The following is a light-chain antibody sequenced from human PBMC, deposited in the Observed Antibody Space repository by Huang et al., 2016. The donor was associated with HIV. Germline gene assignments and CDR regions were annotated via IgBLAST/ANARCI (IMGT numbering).Light chain of an antibody. CDR3: QQYATSQWT. CDR2: GAS. V-gene: IGKV3-20*01. CDR1: RSATSTY. Sequence: EIVLTQSPGTLSLSPGERATLSCRASRSATSTYVAWYQQKPGQAPRLLIYGASSRATGILDRCSGSGSGTDFILTSSSLEPEDFAIYYCQQYATSQWTFGQGTKVEIK. J-gene: IGKJ1*01.